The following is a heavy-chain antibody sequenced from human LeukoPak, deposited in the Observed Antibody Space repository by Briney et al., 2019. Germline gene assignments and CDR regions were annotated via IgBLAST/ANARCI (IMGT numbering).Heavy chain of an antibody. CDR3: ATAIAAAGTRNDAFDI. CDR1: GFTFSSYS. V-gene: IGHV3-21*01. CDR2: ISSSSSYI. D-gene: IGHD6-13*01. J-gene: IGHJ3*02. Sequence: GGSLRLSCAASGFTFSSYSMNWVRQAPGKGLEWVSSISSSSSYIYYADSVKGRFTISRDNAKNSLYLQMNSLRAEDTAVYYCATAIAAAGTRNDAFDIWGQGTMVTVSS.